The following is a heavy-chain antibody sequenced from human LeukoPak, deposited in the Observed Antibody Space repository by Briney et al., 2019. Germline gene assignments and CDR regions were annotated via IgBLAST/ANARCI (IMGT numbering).Heavy chain of an antibody. Sequence: GGSLRLSCAASGFTFSSYAMSWVRQAPGKGLEWVANIKQDGSEKYYVDSVKGRFTISRDNAKNSLYLQMNGLRAEDTAVYYCARDSTKAGISASCYYYWGQGTLVTVSS. CDR1: GFTFSSYA. D-gene: IGHD2-2*01. CDR2: IKQDGSEK. V-gene: IGHV3-7*01. CDR3: ARDSTKAGISASCYYY. J-gene: IGHJ4*02.